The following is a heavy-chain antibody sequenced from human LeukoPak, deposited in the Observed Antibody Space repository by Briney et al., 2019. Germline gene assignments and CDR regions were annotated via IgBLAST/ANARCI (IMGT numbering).Heavy chain of an antibody. D-gene: IGHD3-22*01. Sequence: GGSLRLSCAASGFTFSRYAMSWVRQAPGKGLEWVSAISGSGGSTYYADSVKGRFTISRDNSKNTLYLQMNSLRAEDTAVYYCAKYLLVVIDYFDYWGQGTLVTVSS. CDR3: AKYLLVVIDYFDY. CDR2: ISGSGGST. CDR1: GFTFSRYA. V-gene: IGHV3-23*01. J-gene: IGHJ4*02.